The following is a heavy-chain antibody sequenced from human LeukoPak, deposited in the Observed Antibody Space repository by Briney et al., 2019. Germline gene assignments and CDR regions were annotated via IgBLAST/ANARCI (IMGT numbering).Heavy chain of an antibody. CDR3: ARVHIVVVTATGADY. Sequence: SVKVSCKASGYTFPRYGIRGVRQAPGQGLEWMGWISAYNGNTNYAQKLQCRVTMTTDTSTSTAYMELRSLRSDDTAVYYCARVHIVVVTATGADYWGQGTLVTVSS. CDR2: ISAYNGNT. D-gene: IGHD2-21*02. V-gene: IGHV1-18*01. CDR1: GYTFPRYG. J-gene: IGHJ4*02.